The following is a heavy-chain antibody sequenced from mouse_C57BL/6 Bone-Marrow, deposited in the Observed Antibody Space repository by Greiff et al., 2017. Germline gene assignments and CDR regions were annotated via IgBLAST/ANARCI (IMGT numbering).Heavy chain of an antibody. CDR2: INPGSGGT. Sequence: VKLMESGAELVRPGTSVKVSCKASGYAFTNYLIEWVKQRPGQGLEWIGVINPGSGGTNYNEKFKGKATLTADKSSSTAYMQLSSLTSEDSAVYFCARSAIEGYWGQGTTLTVSS. CDR3: ARSAIEGY. J-gene: IGHJ2*01. CDR1: GYAFTNYL. V-gene: IGHV1-54*01.